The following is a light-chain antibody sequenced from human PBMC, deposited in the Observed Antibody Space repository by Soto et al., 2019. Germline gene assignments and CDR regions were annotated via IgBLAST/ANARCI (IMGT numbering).Light chain of an antibody. CDR2: AAT. CDR1: QSISSY. CDR3: QQSYSTPRT. J-gene: IGKJ1*01. Sequence: IQMSQSPSSLSASVGDRVTITCRASQSISSYLHWYQQKPGKAPKLLIYAATNLQSGVPSRFSASGSGTDFTLTISSLQPEDFATYYCQQSYSTPRTFGQGTKVDIK. V-gene: IGKV1-39*01.